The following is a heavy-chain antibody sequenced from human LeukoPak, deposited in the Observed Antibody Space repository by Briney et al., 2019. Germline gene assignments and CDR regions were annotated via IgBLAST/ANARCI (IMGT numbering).Heavy chain of an antibody. CDR2: ISSTGRTI. V-gene: IGHV3-48*03. J-gene: IGHJ4*02. CDR1: GFTFSNYE. Sequence: GGSLRLSCAASGFTFSNYEINWVRQAPGKGLEWISYISSTGRTIYYADSVKGRFTISRDNAKNSLYLQMNSLRGEDTAVYYCAREKQQLEDYFDYWGQGTLVTVSS. D-gene: IGHD6-13*01. CDR3: AREKQQLEDYFDY.